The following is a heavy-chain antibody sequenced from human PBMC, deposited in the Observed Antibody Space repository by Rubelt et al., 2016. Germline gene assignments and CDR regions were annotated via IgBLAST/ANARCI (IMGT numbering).Heavy chain of an antibody. D-gene: IGHD4-11*01. J-gene: IGHJ5*02. Sequence: QITLKESGPTLVKPTQTLTLTCTFSGFSLNSNGVAVGWIRQPPGKALEWLALIYWDDNGRYNPSLKSRLAITKHTSKNQVVLKMTNMDPVDTAPYYCAHRPEYRLPRPDLFDPWGQGTLVTVSS. CDR1: GFSLNSNGVA. V-gene: IGHV2-5*02. CDR3: AHRPEYRLPRPDLFDP. CDR2: IYWDDNG.